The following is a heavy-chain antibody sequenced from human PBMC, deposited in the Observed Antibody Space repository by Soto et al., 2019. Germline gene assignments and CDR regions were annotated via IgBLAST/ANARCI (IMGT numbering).Heavy chain of an antibody. CDR2: INHSGST. V-gene: IGHV4-34*01. CDR1: GGSFSGYY. D-gene: IGHD2-2*01. CDR3: ARLRYCSSTSCFMAYGWFDP. J-gene: IGHJ5*02. Sequence: QVQLQQWGAGLLKPSETLSLTCAVYGGSFSGYYWSWIRQPPGKGLEWIGEINHSGSTNYNPSLQSRVTIAVDTSKNQFSLKLSSVTAADTAVYYCARLRYCSSTSCFMAYGWFDPWGQGTLVTVSS.